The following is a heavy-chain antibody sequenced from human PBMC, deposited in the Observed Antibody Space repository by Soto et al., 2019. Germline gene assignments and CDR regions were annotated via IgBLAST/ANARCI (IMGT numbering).Heavy chain of an antibody. CDR2: IKQDGSEK. CDR1: GFTFSSYW. J-gene: IGHJ6*03. CDR3: ARESCGGDCYFGPQDYYYYYYMDV. Sequence: GSLRLSCAASGFTFSSYWMSWVRQAPGKGLEWVANIKQDGSEKYYVDSVKGRFTISRDNAKNSLYLQMNSLRAEDTAVYYCARESCGGDCYFGPQDYYYYYYMDVWGKGTTVTVSS. V-gene: IGHV3-7*01. D-gene: IGHD2-21*01.